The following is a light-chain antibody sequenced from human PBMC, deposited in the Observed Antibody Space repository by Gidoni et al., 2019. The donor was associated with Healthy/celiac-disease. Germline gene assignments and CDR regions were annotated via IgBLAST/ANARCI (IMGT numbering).Light chain of an antibody. CDR3: MQALQTPGG. Sequence: DIVMTQSPLSLPVTPGEPASISCRSSQGLLHSNGYNYLDWYLQKPGQSPQLLIYLGSNRASGVPDRFSGSGSGTDFTLKISRVEAEDVGVYYCMQALQTPGGFGQGTKVEIK. CDR2: LGS. J-gene: IGKJ1*01. CDR1: QGLLHSNGYNY. V-gene: IGKV2-28*01.